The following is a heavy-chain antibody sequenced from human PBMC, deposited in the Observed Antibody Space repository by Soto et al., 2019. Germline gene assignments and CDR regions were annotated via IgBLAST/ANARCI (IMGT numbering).Heavy chain of an antibody. CDR2: ISPYSGYT. Sequence: ASVKVSCKGFGYSFMKYGINCVRQAPGQGLEWVGWISPYSGYTHSAQKFHGRLTLTTDTAASTAYMELRILRSADTALYYCAREASVLIPAAQPSRFDSWGQGTLVTV. D-gene: IGHD2-2*01. CDR1: GYSFMKYG. CDR3: AREASVLIPAAQPSRFDS. J-gene: IGHJ4*02. V-gene: IGHV1-18*01.